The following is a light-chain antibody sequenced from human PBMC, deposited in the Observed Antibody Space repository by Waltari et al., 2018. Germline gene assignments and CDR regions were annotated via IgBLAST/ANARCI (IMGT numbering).Light chain of an antibody. CDR2: GNT. Sequence: QSVLTQPPSVSGAPGQRVTISCPGSSPNIGAGSDVHWYQQLPRTAPKLLIYGNTNRPSGVPDRFSGSKSGTSASLAITGLQAEDEADYYCQSYDGSLSGSRVFGGGTKVTVL. J-gene: IGLJ3*02. CDR1: SPNIGAGSD. V-gene: IGLV1-40*01. CDR3: QSYDGSLSGSRV.